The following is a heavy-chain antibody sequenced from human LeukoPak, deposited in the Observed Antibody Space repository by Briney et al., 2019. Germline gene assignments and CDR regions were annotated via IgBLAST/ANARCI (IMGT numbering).Heavy chain of an antibody. Sequence: SETLSLTCAVYGGSFSGYYWSWIRQPPGKGLEWIGYIYYSGSTNYNPSLKSRVTISVDTSKNQFSLKLSSVTAADTAVYYCARDQGGPTSYWGQGTLVTVSS. V-gene: IGHV4-59*01. CDR2: IYYSGST. J-gene: IGHJ4*02. D-gene: IGHD1-26*01. CDR3: ARDQGGPTSY. CDR1: GGSFSGYY.